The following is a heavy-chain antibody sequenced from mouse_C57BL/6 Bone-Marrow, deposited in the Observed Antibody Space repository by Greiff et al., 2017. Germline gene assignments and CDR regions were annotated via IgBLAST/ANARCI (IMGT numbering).Heavy chain of an antibody. CDR1: GIDFSRYW. D-gene: IGHD1-1*01. J-gene: IGHJ1*03. V-gene: IGHV4-1*01. CDR3: ARVTTVVATRYFDV. Sequence: GIDFSRYWMSWVRRAPGQGLEWIGEINPDSSTINYAPSLKDKFIISRDNAKNTLYLQMSKVRSEDTALYYCARVTTVVATRYFDVWGTGTTVTVSS. CDR2: INPDSSTI.